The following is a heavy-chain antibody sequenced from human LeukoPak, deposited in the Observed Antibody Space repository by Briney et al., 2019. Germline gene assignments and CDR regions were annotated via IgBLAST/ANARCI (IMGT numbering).Heavy chain of an antibody. D-gene: IGHD3-10*01. Sequence: GGPLRLSCAASGFTFSSYGMHWFGKAPGKGLEGVAVISYDGSNKYYADSVKGRFTISRDNSKNTLYLQMNSLRAEDTAVYYCAKDLLWFGELATPALDYWGQGTLVTVSS. V-gene: IGHV3-30*18. CDR3: AKDLLWFGELATPALDY. CDR1: GFTFSSYG. J-gene: IGHJ4*02. CDR2: ISYDGSNK.